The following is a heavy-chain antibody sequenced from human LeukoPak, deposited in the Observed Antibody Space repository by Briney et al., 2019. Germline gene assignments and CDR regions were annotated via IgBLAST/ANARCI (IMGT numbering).Heavy chain of an antibody. V-gene: IGHV7-4-1*02. CDR1: GYTFTSYA. CDR2: INTNTGNP. CDR3: ARASGELRFLEWLFYFDY. J-gene: IGHJ4*02. Sequence: ASVKVSCKASGYTFTSYAMNWVRQAPGQGLKWMGWINTNTGNPTYAQGFTGRFVFSLDTSVSTAYLQISSLKAEDTAVYYCARASGELRFLEWLFYFDYWGQGTLVTVSS. D-gene: IGHD3-3*01.